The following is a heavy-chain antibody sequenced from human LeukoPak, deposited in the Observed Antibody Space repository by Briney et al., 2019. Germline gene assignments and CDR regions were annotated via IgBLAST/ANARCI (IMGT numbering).Heavy chain of an antibody. CDR2: IRHDGSEQ. D-gene: IGHD1-26*01. V-gene: IGHV3-7*01. J-gene: IGHJ4*01. CDR3: KSGGAAPGSFDY. Sequence: GGSLRLSCAASGFTFTTYWMSWMRQAPGKGLQWVANIRHDGSEQYYVDSVKGRFTISRDNAKNSLFLQMNSLGVEDTAVYYCKSGGAAPGSFDYWGHGALVTVSS. CDR1: GFTFTTYW.